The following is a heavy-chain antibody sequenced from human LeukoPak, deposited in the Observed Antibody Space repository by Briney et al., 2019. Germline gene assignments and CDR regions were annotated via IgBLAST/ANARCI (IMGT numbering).Heavy chain of an antibody. V-gene: IGHV3-21*01. CDR2: ITSSSNYI. CDR1: GFIFSSYS. D-gene: IGHD6-13*01. Sequence: PGGSLRLSCAASGFIFSSYSMNWVRQAPGKGLEWVSSITSSSNYINYADSVKGRFTISRDNAKNSLYLQMNSLIVEDTAVYYCAREGIAGPKDVWGKGTTVTVSS. J-gene: IGHJ6*04. CDR3: AREGIAGPKDV.